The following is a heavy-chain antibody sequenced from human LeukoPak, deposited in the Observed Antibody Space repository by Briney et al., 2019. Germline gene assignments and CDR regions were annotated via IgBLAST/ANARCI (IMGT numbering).Heavy chain of an antibody. J-gene: IGHJ4*02. CDR2: IHTSGTT. CDR3: ARDGDGGGYPDY. V-gene: IGHV4-4*07. CDR1: GGSVSTHY. Sequence: SETLSLTCSVSGGSVSTHYWSWIRQPAGKGLEWIGRIHTSGTTNYNPSLKSRVTLSLDTSNNQLSLTVTSVTAADTAVYFCARDGDGGGYPDYWGQGTLVNVSS. D-gene: IGHD3-22*01.